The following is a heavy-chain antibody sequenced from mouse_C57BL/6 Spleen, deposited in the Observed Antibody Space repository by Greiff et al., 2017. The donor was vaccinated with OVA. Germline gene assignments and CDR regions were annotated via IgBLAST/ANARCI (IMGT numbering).Heavy chain of an antibody. J-gene: IGHJ4*01. CDR3: ARYYCGSSFYAMDY. CDR1: GYTFTSYG. Sequence: QVQLKESGAELARPGASVKLSCKASGYTFTSYGISWVKQRTGQGLEWIGEIYPRSGNTYYNEKFKGKATLTADKSSSTAYMELRSLTSADSAVSFCARYYCGSSFYAMDYWGQGTSVTVSS. CDR2: IYPRSGNT. D-gene: IGHD1-1*01. V-gene: IGHV1-81*01.